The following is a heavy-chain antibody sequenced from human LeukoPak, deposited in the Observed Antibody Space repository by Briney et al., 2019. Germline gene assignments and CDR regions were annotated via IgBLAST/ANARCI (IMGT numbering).Heavy chain of an antibody. CDR3: AGGRTLDI. CDR1: GYTFIYPY. V-gene: IGHV1-2*02. CDR2: INPNSGDT. Sequence: ASVKVSCKASGYTFIYPYIYWVRQAPGQGLEWMGWINPNSGDTAYAQNFQGRVTMNRDTSITTAYMELNSLRSDDTATYYWAGGRTLDIWGQGKVVTVSS. J-gene: IGHJ3*02.